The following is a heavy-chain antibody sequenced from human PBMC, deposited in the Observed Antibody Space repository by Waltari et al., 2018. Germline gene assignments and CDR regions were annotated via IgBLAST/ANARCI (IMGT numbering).Heavy chain of an antibody. Sequence: QVQLVQSGAEVKKPGSSVKVSCKASGGTFSSYAISWVRQAPGQGLEWMGGIIPIFGTANYAPKFQGRVTITADESTSTAYMELNSLRAEDTAVYYCARVVGATFGSYFDYWGQGTLVTVSS. CDR3: ARVVGATFGSYFDY. J-gene: IGHJ4*02. CDR2: IIPIFGTA. V-gene: IGHV1-69*13. CDR1: GGTFSSYA. D-gene: IGHD1-26*01.